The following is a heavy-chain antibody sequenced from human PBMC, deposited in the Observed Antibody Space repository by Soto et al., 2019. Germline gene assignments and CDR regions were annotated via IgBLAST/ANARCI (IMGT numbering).Heavy chain of an antibody. V-gene: IGHV3-30*18. D-gene: IGHD3-10*01. Sequence: QVQLVESGGGVVQPGRSLRLSCAASGFTFSSYGMHWVRQAPGKGLEWVAVISYDGSNKYYADSVKGRFTISRDNSKITLYLQMNSLRAEDTAVYYCAKGLWFGELPFDAFDIWGQGTMVTVSS. CDR2: ISYDGSNK. J-gene: IGHJ3*02. CDR1: GFTFSSYG. CDR3: AKGLWFGELPFDAFDI.